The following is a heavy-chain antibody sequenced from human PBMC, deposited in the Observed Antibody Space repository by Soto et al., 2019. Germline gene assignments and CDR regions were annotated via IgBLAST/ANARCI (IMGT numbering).Heavy chain of an antibody. Sequence: TGGSLRLSCAASGFTFSSYAMSWVRQAPGKGLEWVSAISGSGGSTYYADSVKGRFTISRDNSKNTLYLRMNSLRAEDTAVYYCAKATDSSGYYSYFDYWGQGTLVTVSS. D-gene: IGHD3-22*01. CDR3: AKATDSSGYYSYFDY. V-gene: IGHV3-23*01. CDR1: GFTFSSYA. CDR2: ISGSGGST. J-gene: IGHJ4*02.